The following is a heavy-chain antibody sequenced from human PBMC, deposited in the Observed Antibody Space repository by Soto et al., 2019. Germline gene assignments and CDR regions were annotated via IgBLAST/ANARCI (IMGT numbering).Heavy chain of an antibody. CDR1: GGSISSYY. V-gene: IGHV4-59*01. CDR3: ARAEYSSSSRDYYYYGIDV. CDR2: IYYSGST. Sequence: PSEILSLTCTVSGGSISSYYWSWIRQPPGKGLEWIGYIYYSGSTNYNPSLKSRVTISVDTSKNQFSLKLSSVTAADTAVYYCARAEYSSSSRDYYYYGIDVWGQGTTVTVSS. D-gene: IGHD6-6*01. J-gene: IGHJ6*02.